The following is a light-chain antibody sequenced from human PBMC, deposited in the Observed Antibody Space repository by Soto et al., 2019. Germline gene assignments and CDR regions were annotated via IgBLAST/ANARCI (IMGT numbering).Light chain of an antibody. CDR3: QQYGTSRRT. J-gene: IGKJ1*01. Sequence: IVFTQSPGTLSLSPGERATLSCRASQSVRSSYLAWYQQKPGQAPRLLIYGASSRATGIPDRFSGSASGTDFTLTISRLEPEDFAVYYCQQYGTSRRTFGQGTKVDIK. CDR2: GAS. V-gene: IGKV3-20*01. CDR1: QSVRSSY.